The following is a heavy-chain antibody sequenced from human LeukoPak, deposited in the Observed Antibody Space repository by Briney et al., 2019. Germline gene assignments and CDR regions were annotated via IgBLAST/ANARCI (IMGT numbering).Heavy chain of an antibody. CDR3: ARQEYSQDMIVVEPFDP. CDR1: GYSFTSYW. V-gene: IGHV5-51*01. D-gene: IGHD3-22*01. J-gene: IGHJ5*02. CDR2: IYPGDSDT. Sequence: GESLKISCKGSGYSFTSYWIGWVRQMPGKGLEWMGIIYPGDSDTRYSPSFRGQVTISADKSISTAYLQWSSLKASDTAMYYCARQEYSQDMIVVEPFDPWGQGTLVTVSS.